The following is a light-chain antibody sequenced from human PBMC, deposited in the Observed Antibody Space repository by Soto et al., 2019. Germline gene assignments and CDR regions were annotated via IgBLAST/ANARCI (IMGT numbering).Light chain of an antibody. CDR2: ENN. Sequence: QSVLTQPPSVSEAPGQRVTISCTGSSSNIGAGYEAHWYQQVPGTAPKLLIYENNNRPSGVPDRFSGSKSGTSASLAITGLQVEDEAEYYCQSYDSSRSGYVFGTGTKGTVL. CDR1: SSNIGAGYE. CDR3: QSYDSSRSGYV. J-gene: IGLJ1*01. V-gene: IGLV1-40*01.